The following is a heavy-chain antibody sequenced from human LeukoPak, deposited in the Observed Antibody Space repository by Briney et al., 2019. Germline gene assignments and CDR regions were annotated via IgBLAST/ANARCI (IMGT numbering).Heavy chain of an antibody. CDR3: ARFGYVAAVDV. CDR1: GFSFSAYW. J-gene: IGHJ4*02. CDR2: INPAGSET. D-gene: IGHD2-15*01. Sequence: GSLRLSCAASGFSFSAYWMTWVRQAPGTGLEWVANINPAGSETYYVDPVKGRFSISRDDAKNLVYLQMNSLRAEDTAVYHCARFGYVAAVDVWGQGTPVTVSS. V-gene: IGHV3-7*01.